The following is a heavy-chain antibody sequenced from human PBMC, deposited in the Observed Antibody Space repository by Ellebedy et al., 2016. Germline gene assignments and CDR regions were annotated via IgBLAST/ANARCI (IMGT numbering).Heavy chain of an antibody. Sequence: SETLSLXXTVSGGSISSSSYYWGWIRQPPGKGLEWIGSIYYSGSTYYNPSLKSRVTISVDTSKNQFSLKLSSVTAADTAVYYCARHHTILWFGVGRAAWFDPWGQGTLVTVSS. D-gene: IGHD3-10*01. V-gene: IGHV4-39*01. CDR3: ARHHTILWFGVGRAAWFDP. J-gene: IGHJ5*02. CDR2: IYYSGST. CDR1: GGSISSSSYY.